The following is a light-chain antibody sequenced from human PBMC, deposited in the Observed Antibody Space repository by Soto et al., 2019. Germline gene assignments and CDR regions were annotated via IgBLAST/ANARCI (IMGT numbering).Light chain of an antibody. J-gene: IGKJ5*01. CDR2: GAS. V-gene: IGKV3-20*01. CDR3: QQYGSSPIT. CDR1: QTVSSSY. Sequence: ENVLTHSPGTLSLSPGEIATLSCRASQTVSSSYLAWYQQKPGQAPRLLIYGASSRATGIPDRFSGTVSGTDFTLTISRLEPEDFAVYYCQQYGSSPITFGQGTRLEIK.